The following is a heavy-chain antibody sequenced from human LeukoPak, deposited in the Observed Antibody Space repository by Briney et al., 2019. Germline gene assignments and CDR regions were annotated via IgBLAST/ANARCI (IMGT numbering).Heavy chain of an antibody. CDR2: ISAYNGNT. CDR1: GYTLTSYG. J-gene: IGHJ4*02. D-gene: IGHD6-13*01. V-gene: IGHV1-18*01. CDR3: ARASSSWYDPYYFDY. Sequence: ASVRVSCKASGYTLTSYGISWVRQAPGQGLEWMGWISAYNGNTNYAQKLQGRVTMTTDTSTSTAYMELRSLRSDDTAVYYCARASSSWYDPYYFDYWGQGTLVTVSS.